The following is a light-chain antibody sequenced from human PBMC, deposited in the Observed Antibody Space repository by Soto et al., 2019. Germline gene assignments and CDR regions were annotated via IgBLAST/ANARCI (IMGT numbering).Light chain of an antibody. CDR1: SSNIGSNA. Sequence: QSVLTQPPSASGTPGQRVTISCSGSSSNIGSNAVNWYQQLPRTAPTLLIYTFAQPPSGVPDRFSGSKSGTAASLPISGLPSEDEADYYCASWDVSLNAWVFGGGTKLTVL. J-gene: IGLJ3*02. CDR3: ASWDVSLNAWV. CDR2: TFA. V-gene: IGLV1-44*01.